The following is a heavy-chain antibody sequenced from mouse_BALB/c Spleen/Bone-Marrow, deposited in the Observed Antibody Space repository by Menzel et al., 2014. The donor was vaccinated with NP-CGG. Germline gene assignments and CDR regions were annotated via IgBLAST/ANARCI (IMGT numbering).Heavy chain of an antibody. CDR1: GYTFTTYW. J-gene: IGHJ2*01. Sequence: QVQLQQSGAELVKPGAPVKLSCKASGYTFTTYWMNWVKQRPGRGLEWIGRIDPSDSETHYNQKFKDKATLTVDKSSSTAYIQLSSLTSEDSAVYYCARRERTGMNYWGQGTTLTVSS. CDR3: ARRERTGMNY. CDR2: IDPSDSET. V-gene: IGHV1-69*02. D-gene: IGHD4-1*01.